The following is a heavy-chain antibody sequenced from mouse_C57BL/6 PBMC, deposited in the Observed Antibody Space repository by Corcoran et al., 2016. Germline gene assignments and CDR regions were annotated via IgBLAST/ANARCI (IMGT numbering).Heavy chain of an antibody. CDR1: GYTFTSYG. J-gene: IGHJ1*03. Sequence: EVQLQQSGAELVRPGSSVKMSCKTSGYTFTSYGINWVKQRPGQGMEWIGYIYIGNGYTEYNEKFKGKATLNSDTYYSTAYMQLSSLTSEDSAIYFCARSENWEVVYWYFDVLGTGTTVTVSS. D-gene: IGHD4-1*01. V-gene: IGHV1-58*01. CDR3: ARSENWEVVYWYFDV. CDR2: IYIGNGYT.